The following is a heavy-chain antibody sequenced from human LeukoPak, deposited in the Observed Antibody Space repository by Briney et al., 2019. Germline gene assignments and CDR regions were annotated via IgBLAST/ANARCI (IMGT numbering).Heavy chain of an antibody. Sequence: PSETLSLTCAVYGGSFSGYYWSWIRQPPGKGLEWIGEINHSGSTNYNPSLKSRVTISVDTSKNQFSLKLSSVTAADTAVYYCARRGASWVRGVIREYYYYMDVWGKGTTVTVSS. CDR3: ARRGASWVRGVIREYYYYMDV. V-gene: IGHV4-34*01. CDR2: INHSGST. CDR1: GGSFSGYY. D-gene: IGHD3-10*01. J-gene: IGHJ6*03.